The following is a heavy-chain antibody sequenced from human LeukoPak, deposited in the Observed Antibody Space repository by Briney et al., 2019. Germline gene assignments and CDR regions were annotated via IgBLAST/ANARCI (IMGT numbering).Heavy chain of an antibody. D-gene: IGHD4-17*01. CDR2: IYSGGST. V-gene: IGHV3-53*05. CDR3: ARDPTYYGVNSFDF. Sequence: GGSLRLSCAASGFTVSSNYMSWVRQAPGKGLEWVSVIYSGGSTYYADSVKGRFTISRDNSKNTLYLQMNSLRAEDTAVYYCARDPTYYGVNSFDFWGQGTLVTVSS. J-gene: IGHJ4*02. CDR1: GFTVSSNY.